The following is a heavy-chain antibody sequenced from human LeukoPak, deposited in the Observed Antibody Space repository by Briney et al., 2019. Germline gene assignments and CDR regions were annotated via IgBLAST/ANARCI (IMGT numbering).Heavy chain of an antibody. Sequence: PSETLSLTCTVSGGSINNYYWSWIRQPAGKGLEWIGRIYTRGSTNYNPSLKSRVTMSVDTSKNQFSLKLSSVTAADTAVYYCARSHSSSYYYYYYYMDVWGKGTTVTVSS. D-gene: IGHD6-6*01. CDR2: IYTRGST. J-gene: IGHJ6*03. CDR3: ARSHSSSYYYYYYYMDV. V-gene: IGHV4-4*07. CDR1: GGSINNYY.